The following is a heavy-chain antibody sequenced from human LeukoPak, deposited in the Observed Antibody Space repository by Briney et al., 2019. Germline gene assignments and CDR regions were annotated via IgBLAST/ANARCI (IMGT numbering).Heavy chain of an antibody. Sequence: GGSLRLSCAASGFTSSNAWMSWVRQAPGKGLEWVGRIKSKTDGGTTDYAAPVKGRFTISRDDSKNTLYLQMNSLKTEDTAVYYCTTAEWELRGLDYWGQGTLVTVSS. D-gene: IGHD1-26*01. V-gene: IGHV3-15*01. CDR2: IKSKTDGGTT. J-gene: IGHJ4*02. CDR1: GFTSSNAW. CDR3: TTAEWELRGLDY.